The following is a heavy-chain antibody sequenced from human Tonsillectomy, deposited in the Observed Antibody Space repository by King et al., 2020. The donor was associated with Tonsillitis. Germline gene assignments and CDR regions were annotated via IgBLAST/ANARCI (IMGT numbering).Heavy chain of an antibody. D-gene: IGHD3-10*01. CDR1: GFTFSSYS. CDR3: ARVYGSGSYAYYYYGMDV. V-gene: IGHV3-21*01. CDR2: ISSSGSYI. J-gene: IGHJ6*02. Sequence: DVQLVESGGGLVKPGGSLRLSCAASGFTFSSYSMNWVRQAPGKGLEWVSSISSSGSYIYYADSVKGRFTISRDNAKNSLYLQMNSLRAEDTAVYYCARVYGSGSYAYYYYGMDVWGQGTTVTVSS.